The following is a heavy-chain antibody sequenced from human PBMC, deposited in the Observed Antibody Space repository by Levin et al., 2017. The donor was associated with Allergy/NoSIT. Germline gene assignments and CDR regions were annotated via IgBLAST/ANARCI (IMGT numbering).Heavy chain of an antibody. D-gene: IGHD2-2*01. Sequence: SCAASGFTFSSYGMHWVRQAPGKGLEWVAVISYDGSNKYYADSVKGRFTISRDNSKNTLYLQMNSLRAEDTAVYYCAKDQGIVVVPAVRDVGYFDLWGRGTLVTVSS. CDR3: AKDQGIVVVPAVRDVGYFDL. CDR2: ISYDGSNK. J-gene: IGHJ2*01. CDR1: GFTFSSYG. V-gene: IGHV3-30*18.